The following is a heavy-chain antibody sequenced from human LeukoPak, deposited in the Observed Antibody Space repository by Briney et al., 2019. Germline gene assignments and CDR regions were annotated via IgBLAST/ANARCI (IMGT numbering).Heavy chain of an antibody. V-gene: IGHV3-30-3*01. CDR1: GFTFSSYA. D-gene: IGHD3-22*01. CDR3: ARDQSQLNTYYYDSSGYLRSGGGFDH. Sequence: PGGSLRLSCAASGFTFSSYAMHWVRQAPGKGLEWVAVISYDGSNKYYADSVKGRFTISRDNSKNTLYLQMNSLRAEDTAVYYCARDQSQLNTYYYDSSGYLRSGGGFDHWGQGTLVTVSS. J-gene: IGHJ4*02. CDR2: ISYDGSNK.